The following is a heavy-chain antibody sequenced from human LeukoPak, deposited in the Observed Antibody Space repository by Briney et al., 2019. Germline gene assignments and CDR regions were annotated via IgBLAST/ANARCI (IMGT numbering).Heavy chain of an antibody. CDR3: ARLRLSSSGRSPNYYYYYYMDV. D-gene: IGHD6-19*01. CDR1: GGSISSHD. J-gene: IGHJ6*03. CDR2: IYISGSP. V-gene: IGHV4-4*07. Sequence: SETLSLTCTVSGGSISSHDWTWIRQPAGKGLEWIGRIYISGSPNYDPSLKSRVTISVDTSKNQFSLKLSSVTAADTAVYYCARLRLSSSGRSPNYYYYYYMDVWGKGTTVTISS.